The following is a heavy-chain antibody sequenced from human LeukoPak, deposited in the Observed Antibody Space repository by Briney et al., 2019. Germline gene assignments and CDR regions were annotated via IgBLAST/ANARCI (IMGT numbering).Heavy chain of an antibody. CDR1: GFTFSSYA. Sequence: GGSLRLSCAASGFTFSSYAMTWVRQAPGKGLEWVSAISGPAGSWDYADVVKGRFTISRDNSKNTLFLQMNSLSPEDTAIYYCAKKVGLVSAPLYYFDVWGQGTLVTVSS. V-gene: IGHV3-23*01. D-gene: IGHD5/OR15-5a*01. CDR2: ISGPAGSW. J-gene: IGHJ4*02. CDR3: AKKVGLVSAPLYYFDV.